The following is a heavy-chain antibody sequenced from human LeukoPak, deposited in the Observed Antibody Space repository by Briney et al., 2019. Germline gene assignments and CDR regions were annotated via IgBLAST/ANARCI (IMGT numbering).Heavy chain of an antibody. Sequence: GASVKVSCKASGYTFTSYYMHWVRQAPGQGLEWMGIINPSGGSTSYAQKFQGRVTMTEDTSTDTAYMELSSLRSEDTAVYYCATVPLDYCGGDCRDYWGQGTLVTVSS. D-gene: IGHD2-21*02. J-gene: IGHJ4*02. V-gene: IGHV1-46*01. CDR2: INPSGGST. CDR3: ATVPLDYCGGDCRDY. CDR1: GYTFTSYY.